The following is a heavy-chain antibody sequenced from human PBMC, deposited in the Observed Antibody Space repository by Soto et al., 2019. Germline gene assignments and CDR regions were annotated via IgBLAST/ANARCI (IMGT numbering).Heavy chain of an antibody. CDR3: AKDRGYSYGTFDY. CDR2: ISYDGSNK. CDR1: GFTFSSYG. J-gene: IGHJ4*02. V-gene: IGHV3-30*18. D-gene: IGHD5-18*01. Sequence: QVQLVESGGGVVQPGRSLRLSCAASGFTFSSYGMHWVRQAPGKGLEWVAVISYDGSNKYYADSVKGRFTISRDNSKNTLYLQMKSLRAEDTAVYYWAKDRGYSYGTFDYWGQGTLVTVSS.